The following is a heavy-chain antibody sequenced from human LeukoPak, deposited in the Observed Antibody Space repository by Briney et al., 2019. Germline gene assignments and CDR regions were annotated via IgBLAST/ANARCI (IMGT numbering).Heavy chain of an antibody. J-gene: IGHJ4*02. CDR1: GYTFPSYA. D-gene: IGHD6-6*01. CDR3: ARPVGMLYTSSSLYYFDY. Sequence: ASVKVSCKASGYTFPSYAMNWVRQAPGQGLEWIGWISTNTGNPTYAQGFTGRFVFSLDTSVSTAYLQISSLKAEDTAVYYCARPVGMLYTSSSLYYFDYWGQGTLVTVSS. CDR2: ISTNTGNP. V-gene: IGHV7-4-1*02.